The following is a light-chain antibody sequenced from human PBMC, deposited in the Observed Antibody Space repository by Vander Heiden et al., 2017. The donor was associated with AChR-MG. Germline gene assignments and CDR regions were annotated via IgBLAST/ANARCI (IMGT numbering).Light chain of an antibody. CDR3: RQALQTPHT. CDR1: QSLLHSNGYNY. J-gene: IGKJ3*01. Sequence: DIVMTQSPLSLPVTPGEPASISCRSSQSLLHSNGYNYLDWYLQKPGQSPQLLIYLGSTRASGVPDRFSGSGSGTDFTLKISRVEAEDVGVYYCRQALQTPHTFGPGTKVDIK. CDR2: LGS. V-gene: IGKV2-28*01.